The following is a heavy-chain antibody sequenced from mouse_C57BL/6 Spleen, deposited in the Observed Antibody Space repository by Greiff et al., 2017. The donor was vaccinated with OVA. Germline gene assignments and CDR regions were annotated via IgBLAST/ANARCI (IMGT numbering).Heavy chain of an antibody. V-gene: IGHV1-26*01. CDR3: AREGRTVVDNWYFDV. CDR2: INPNNGGT. Sequence: VQLQQSGPELVKPGASVKISCKASGYTFTDYYMNWVKQSHGKSLEWIGDINPNNGGTSYNQKFKGKATLTVDKSSSTAYMELRSLTSEDSAVYYCAREGRTVVDNWYFDVWGTGTTVTVSS. J-gene: IGHJ1*03. CDR1: GYTFTDYY. D-gene: IGHD1-1*01.